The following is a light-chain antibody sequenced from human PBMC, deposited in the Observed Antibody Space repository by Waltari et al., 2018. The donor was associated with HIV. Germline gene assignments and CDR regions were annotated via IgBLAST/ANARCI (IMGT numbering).Light chain of an antibody. CDR2: WAS. Sequence: DIVMTQSPDSLAVFLGERATINCKSSQSLLYSTKNQTFLAWYQQKPRQPPKLFIYWASVRGSGVPDRFSASGSETDFTLTINSLQAEDVALYYCQQYYHTLWTFGRGTKVEIK. V-gene: IGKV4-1*01. CDR3: QQYYHTLWT. CDR1: QSLLYSTKNQTF. J-gene: IGKJ1*01.